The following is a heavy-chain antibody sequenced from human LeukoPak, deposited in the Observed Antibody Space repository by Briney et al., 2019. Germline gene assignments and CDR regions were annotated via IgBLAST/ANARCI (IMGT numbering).Heavy chain of an antibody. CDR1: GFTFSSSW. V-gene: IGHV3-7*01. CDR3: ARHSSGSYYTY. J-gene: IGHJ4*02. Sequence: GGSLRLSCAASGFTFSSSWMSWVRQAPGKGLEWVAHIKQDGSDKYYVDSVKGRFTISRDNAKISLYLQLNSLRVEDTAMYYCARHSSGSYYTYWGQGTLVTVSS. CDR2: IKQDGSDK. D-gene: IGHD3-10*01.